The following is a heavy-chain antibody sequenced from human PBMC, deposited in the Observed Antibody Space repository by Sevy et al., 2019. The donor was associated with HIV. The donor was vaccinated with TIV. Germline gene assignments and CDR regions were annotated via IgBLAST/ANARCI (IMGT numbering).Heavy chain of an antibody. D-gene: IGHD4-17*01. CDR2: ISSGSSYT. V-gene: IGHV3-11*06. Sequence: GGSLRLSCAVSGFTFSDYYMSWIRQAPGKGLEWVSDISSGSSYTNYADFVKGRFTIARDNAKNSLSLQMNSLRAEDTAVYYCARDRRNYGGHHLEYWGRGILVTVSS. CDR1: GFTFSDYY. CDR3: ARDRRNYGGHHLEY. J-gene: IGHJ4*02.